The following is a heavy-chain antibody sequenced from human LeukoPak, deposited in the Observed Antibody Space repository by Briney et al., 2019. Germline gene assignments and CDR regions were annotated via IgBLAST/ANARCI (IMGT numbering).Heavy chain of an antibody. J-gene: IGHJ5*02. CDR2: IYYGGST. CDR3: ARGDTLMVHDP. Sequence: SETQSLTCTVSGGFISSSSYYWGWIRQPPGKGLECIGTIYYGGSTYYNPTLKSRVTISLDTSKNQVSLMLSSVTAADTAVYFCARGDTLMVHDPWDQGTLVTVSS. CDR1: GGFISSSSYY. V-gene: IGHV4-39*07. D-gene: IGHD5-18*01.